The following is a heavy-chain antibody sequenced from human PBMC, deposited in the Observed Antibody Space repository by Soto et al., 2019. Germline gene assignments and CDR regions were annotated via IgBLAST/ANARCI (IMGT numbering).Heavy chain of an antibody. J-gene: IGHJ4*02. CDR3: AREDQTQGVY. Sequence: PGESLKISCAASGFSFRDYFMSWLRQAPGKGLEWVSYIGPYGNSIYYADSVKGRFTISRDDATKSLHLHMNSLRTDDTAVYYCAREDQTQGVYWGQGAPVTGSS. CDR1: GFSFRDYF. CDR2: IGPYGNSI. V-gene: IGHV3-11*01.